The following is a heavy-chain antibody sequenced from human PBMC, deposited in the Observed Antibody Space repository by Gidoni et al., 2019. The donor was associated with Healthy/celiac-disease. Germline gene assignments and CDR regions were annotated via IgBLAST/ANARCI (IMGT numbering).Heavy chain of an antibody. J-gene: IGHJ6*02. Sequence: QVQLQQSGPGLVKPSQTLSLTCAIPGDSVSSTRAAWNWIRQSPSRGLEGLGRTYDRSKWYNDYAVSVKSRRTINPDTSKNQFSLQLNSVTPEDTAVYYCARVRIAVAGTGGGEPYNGMDVWGQGTTVTVSS. D-gene: IGHD6-19*01. CDR1: GDSVSSTRAA. CDR3: ARVRIAVAGTGGGEPYNGMDV. V-gene: IGHV6-1*01. CDR2: TYDRSKWYN.